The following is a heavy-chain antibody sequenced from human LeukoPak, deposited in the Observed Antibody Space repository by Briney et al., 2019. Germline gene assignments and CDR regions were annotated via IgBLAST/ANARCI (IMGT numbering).Heavy chain of an antibody. CDR1: GFTFSSYW. CDR3: AGIVGAKTY. V-gene: IGHV3-74*01. D-gene: IGHD1-26*01. J-gene: IGHJ4*02. Sequence: PGGSLRLSCAASGFTFSSYWIHWVRQAPGKGLVWVSRINSDGSSTTYADSVKGRLTISRDNAKSTLYLQMNSLTAEDTAVYYCAGIVGAKTYWGQGTLVTVSS. CDR2: INSDGSST.